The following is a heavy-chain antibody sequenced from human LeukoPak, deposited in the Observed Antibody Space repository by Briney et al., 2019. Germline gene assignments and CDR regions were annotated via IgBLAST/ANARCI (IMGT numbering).Heavy chain of an antibody. CDR2: IAYDGSNR. V-gene: IGHV3-30*18. J-gene: IGHJ6*02. CDR3: AKEKAIATINYGLDV. CDR1: GFTFDTYG. D-gene: IGHD1-1*01. Sequence: PGGSLRLSCAASGFTFDTYGMLWVRQAPGKGLEWVAVIAYDGSNRVYADSVKGRFTISRDNSKNTLYLQMNSLRGEDTAVYYSAKEKAIATINYGLDVWGQGTAVTVSS.